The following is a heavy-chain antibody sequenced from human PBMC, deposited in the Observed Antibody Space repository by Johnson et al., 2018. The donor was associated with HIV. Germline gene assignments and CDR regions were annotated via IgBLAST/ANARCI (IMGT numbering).Heavy chain of an antibody. J-gene: IGHJ3*02. V-gene: IGHV3-23*04. Sequence: VQLVESGGGLVQPGGSLRMSCVASGFTFSTYGMTWVRQAPGKGLEWVSAISGTGGTTYYADSVRGRFSISRDKSKDTLYLQMNSLKTEDTAVYYCTTQQRADAFDIWGQGTMVTVSS. D-gene: IGHD6-13*01. CDR2: ISGTGGTT. CDR1: GFTFSTYG. CDR3: TTQQRADAFDI.